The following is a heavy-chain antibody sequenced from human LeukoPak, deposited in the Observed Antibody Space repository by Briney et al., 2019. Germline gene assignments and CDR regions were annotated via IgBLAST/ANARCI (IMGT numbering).Heavy chain of an antibody. CDR1: GFTFSSYA. Sequence: GGSLRLSCAASGFTFSSYAMNWVRQAPGKGLEWVSAISGSGGSTCYADSVKGRFTISRDNSKNTLYLQMNSLRAEDTAVYYCAKDLRRYYYDSSGPDAFDIWGQGTMVTVSS. D-gene: IGHD3-22*01. CDR3: AKDLRRYYYDSSGPDAFDI. CDR2: ISGSGGST. V-gene: IGHV3-23*01. J-gene: IGHJ3*02.